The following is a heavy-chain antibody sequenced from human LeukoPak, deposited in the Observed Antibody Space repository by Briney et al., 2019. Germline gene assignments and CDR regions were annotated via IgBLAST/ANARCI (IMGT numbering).Heavy chain of an antibody. J-gene: IGHJ3*02. Sequence: PGGSLRLSCVGSGFTFSSYWVNWVHQSPGKGLEWVANIKPDGSDKYYVDSARGRFTVSRDNAKNSAFLQMNSLRAEDTAIYYCATISAQTFDIWGQGTLVSVSS. V-gene: IGHV3-7*01. D-gene: IGHD4/OR15-4a*01. CDR2: IKPDGSDK. CDR3: ATISAQTFDI. CDR1: GFTFSSYW.